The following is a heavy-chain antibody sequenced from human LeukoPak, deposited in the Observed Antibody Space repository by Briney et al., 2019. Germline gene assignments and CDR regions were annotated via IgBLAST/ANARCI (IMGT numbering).Heavy chain of an antibody. D-gene: IGHD3-3*01. V-gene: IGHV3-23*01. CDR3: ARDRAAITIFGGNDY. J-gene: IGHJ4*02. Sequence: GGSLRLSCAASGFTFSSYAMSWVRQAPGKGLEWVSAISGSGGSTYYADSVKGRFTISRDNSKNTLYLQMNSLRAEDTAVYYCARDRAAITIFGGNDYWGQGTLVTVSS. CDR1: GFTFSSYA. CDR2: ISGSGGST.